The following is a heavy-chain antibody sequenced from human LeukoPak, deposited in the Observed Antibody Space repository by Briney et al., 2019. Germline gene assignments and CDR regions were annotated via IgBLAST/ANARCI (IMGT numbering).Heavy chain of an antibody. CDR1: GGTFSSYA. CDR3: ARALGYCSGGSCYGKDYYYYMDV. D-gene: IGHD2-15*01. J-gene: IGHJ6*03. Sequence: ASVKVSCKASGGTFSSYAISWVRQAPGQGLEWMGRIIPIFGTANYAQKFQGRVTITTDESTSTAYMELSSLRSEDTAVYYCARALGYCSGGSCYGKDYYYYMDVWGKGTTVTASS. V-gene: IGHV1-69*05. CDR2: IIPIFGTA.